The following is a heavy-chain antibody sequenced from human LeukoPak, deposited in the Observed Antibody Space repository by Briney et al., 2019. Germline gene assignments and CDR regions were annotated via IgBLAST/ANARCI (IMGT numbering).Heavy chain of an antibody. J-gene: IGHJ1*01. CDR3: AKGSCSSSSCYVMYFLH. CDR2: ISGSGGST. Sequence: GGSLRLSCAASGFTFSSYVMSWVRQAPGKGPEWVSAISGSGGSTYYADSVKGRFTISRDNSKNTLYLQMNSLRAEDTAVYYCAKGSCSSSSCYVMYFLHWGQGTLVTVSS. D-gene: IGHD2-2*01. V-gene: IGHV3-23*01. CDR1: GFTFSSYV.